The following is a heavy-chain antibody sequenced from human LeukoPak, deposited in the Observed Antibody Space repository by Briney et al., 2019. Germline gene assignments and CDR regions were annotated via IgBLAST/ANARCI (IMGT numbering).Heavy chain of an antibody. D-gene: IGHD3-10*01. CDR2: ISAYNGNT. J-gene: IGHJ4*02. Sequence: GASVKVSCKASGYTFTSYGISWVRQAPGQGLEWMGWISAYNGNTNYAQKLQGRVTMTTDTSTSTAYMELRSLRSDDTAVYYCARDLFVGGFGEFPPHYWGQGTLVTVSS. CDR1: GYTFTSYG. CDR3: ARDLFVGGFGEFPPHY. V-gene: IGHV1-18*01.